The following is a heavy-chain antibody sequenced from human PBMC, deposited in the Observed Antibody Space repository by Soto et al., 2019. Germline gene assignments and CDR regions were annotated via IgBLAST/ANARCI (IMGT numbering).Heavy chain of an antibody. D-gene: IGHD6-13*01. J-gene: IGHJ1*01. CDR1: GDTFPSYS. V-gene: IGHV1-69*01. CDR3: ARWRSSSWFAVFFQF. Sequence: QGQLLQSGAEVKKPGSSGKVSCKSSGDTFPSYSIAWMRQAPGKGLEWMGGIIPKFGSTKYARKFQDRVTITADESTSTAYMELSGLRSEDTAVYFCARWRSSSWFAVFFQFWGQGTRVTVSS. CDR2: IIPKFGST.